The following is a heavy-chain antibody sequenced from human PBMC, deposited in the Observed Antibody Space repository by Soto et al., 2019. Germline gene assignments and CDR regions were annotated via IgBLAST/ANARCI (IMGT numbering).Heavy chain of an antibody. D-gene: IGHD3-3*01. CDR1: GGSISSSTYY. J-gene: IGHJ4*02. Sequence: SETLSLTCTVSGGSISSSTYYWDWIRQPPGKGLEWIGAMYYTGNKNYNPSLESRVTMSVDTSKNQFSLKLSSVTAADTAVYYCARFEYDFWSGYYTPFDYWGQGTLVTVSS. CDR2: MYYTGNK. CDR3: ARFEYDFWSGYYTPFDY. V-gene: IGHV4-39*01.